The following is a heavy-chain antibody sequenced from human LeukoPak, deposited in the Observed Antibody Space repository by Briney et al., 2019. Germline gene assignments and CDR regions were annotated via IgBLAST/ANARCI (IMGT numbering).Heavy chain of an antibody. Sequence: GASVKVSCKASGYTFTGYYMHWVRQAPGQGLEWMGWINPNSGGTNYAQKFQGRVTMTRDTSISTAYMELSRLRSDDTAVYYCARGSCSGGSCYSVWFDPWGQGTLATVSS. V-gene: IGHV1-2*02. J-gene: IGHJ5*02. D-gene: IGHD2-15*01. CDR2: INPNSGGT. CDR3: ARGSCSGGSCYSVWFDP. CDR1: GYTFTGYY.